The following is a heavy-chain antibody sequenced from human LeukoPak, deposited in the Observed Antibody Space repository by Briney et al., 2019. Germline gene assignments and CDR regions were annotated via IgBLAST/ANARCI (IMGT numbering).Heavy chain of an antibody. J-gene: IGHJ6*02. CDR2: ISGTGSST. CDR3: AKDSGQRYYYGMDV. D-gene: IGHD1-1*01. Sequence: GRSLRLSCAASGFTFTSYAMTWVRQAPGKGLEWVSAISGTGSSTYYADSVKGRFTISRDNSKNTLYLQMNSLRAEDTAVYYCAKDSGQRYYYGMDVWGQGTTVTVSS. CDR1: GFTFTSYA. V-gene: IGHV3-23*01.